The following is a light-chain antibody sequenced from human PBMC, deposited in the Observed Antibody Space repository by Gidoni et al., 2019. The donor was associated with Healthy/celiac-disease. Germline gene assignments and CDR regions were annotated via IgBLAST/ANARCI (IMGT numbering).Light chain of an antibody. Sequence: SYELTQPPSVSVSPGQTASITGSGDKLGDKYACWYQHKPGQSTVLVIYQDSKRPSGIPERFSGSNSWNTATLTIRGTQAMAEADYYCQAWDSSVVFGGGTKLTVL. J-gene: IGLJ2*01. V-gene: IGLV3-1*01. CDR2: QDS. CDR3: QAWDSSVV. CDR1: KLGDKY.